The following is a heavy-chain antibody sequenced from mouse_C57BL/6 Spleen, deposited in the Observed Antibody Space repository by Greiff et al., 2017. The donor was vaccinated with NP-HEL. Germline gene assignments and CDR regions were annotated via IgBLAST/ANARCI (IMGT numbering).Heavy chain of an antibody. CDR2: ISGGGGNT. CDR1: GFTFSSYT. D-gene: IGHD4-1*01. J-gene: IGHJ2*01. CDR3: ARQELTGTSYFDY. V-gene: IGHV5-9*01. Sequence: EVQRVESGGGLVKPGGSLKLSCAASGFTFSSYTMSWVRQTPEKRLEWVATISGGGGNTYYPDSVKGRFTISRDNAKNTLYLQMSRLRSEDAALYCCARQELTGTSYFDYWGQGTTLTVSS.